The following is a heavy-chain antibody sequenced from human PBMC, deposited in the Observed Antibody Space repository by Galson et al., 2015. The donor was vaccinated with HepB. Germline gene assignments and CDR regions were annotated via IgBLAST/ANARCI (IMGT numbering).Heavy chain of an antibody. CDR2: TYHTGNT. CDR3: ARQLALPPRHDYFNY. J-gene: IGHJ4*02. D-gene: IGHD5-18*01. CDR1: GFTFSDYP. Sequence: LRLSCAVSGFTFSDYPMSWIRQAPGKGLEWIGETYHTGNTNYNPSLKSRVTISVDKSKNQFSLILNSVTAADTAVYYCARQLALPPRHDYFNYWGQGALVTVSS. V-gene: IGHV4-34*01.